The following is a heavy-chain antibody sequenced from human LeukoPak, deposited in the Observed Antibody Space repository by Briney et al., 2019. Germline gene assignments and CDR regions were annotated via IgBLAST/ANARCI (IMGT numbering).Heavy chain of an antibody. D-gene: IGHD4-17*01. J-gene: IGHJ4*02. CDR1: EGTSTGYA. V-gene: IGHV1-69*05. CDR2: IIPIFGTA. CDR3: ASLTTVTTGDDY. Sequence: SVKASCKASEGTSTGYAIGWVGQAPGQGLEWLGRIIPIFGTANYAQKFQGRVTITTDESTSTAYMELSSLRSEDTAVYYCASLTTVTTGDDYWGQGTLVTVSS.